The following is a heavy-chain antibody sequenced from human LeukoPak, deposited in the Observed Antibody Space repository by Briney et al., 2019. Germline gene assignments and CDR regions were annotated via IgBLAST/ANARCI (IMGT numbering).Heavy chain of an antibody. V-gene: IGHV1-46*01. CDR2: INPSGGTT. CDR1: GYTFTGYY. CDR3: ARDKTYSSSWYSLGY. D-gene: IGHD6-13*01. Sequence: ASVKVSCKASGYTFTGYYMHWVRQAPGQGLEWMGIINPSGGTTTYAQKFQGRVTVTRDTSTNTVYMELSSLRSEDTAVYYCARDKTYSSSWYSLGYWGQGTPVAVSS. J-gene: IGHJ4*02.